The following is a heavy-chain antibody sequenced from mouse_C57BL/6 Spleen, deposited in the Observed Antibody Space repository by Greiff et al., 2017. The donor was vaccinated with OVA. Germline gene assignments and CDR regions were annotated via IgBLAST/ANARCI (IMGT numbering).Heavy chain of an antibody. CDR1: GYTFTSYW. J-gene: IGHJ1*03. V-gene: IGHV1-50*01. D-gene: IGHD4-1*01. CDR2: IDPSDSYT. CDR3: ARKELGWYFDV. Sequence: QVQLQQPGAELVKPGASVKLSCKASGYTFTSYWMQWVKQRPGQGLEWIGEIDPSDSYTNYNQKFKGKATLTVDTSSSTAYMQLSSLTSEDSAVYYCARKELGWYFDVWGTGTTVTVSS.